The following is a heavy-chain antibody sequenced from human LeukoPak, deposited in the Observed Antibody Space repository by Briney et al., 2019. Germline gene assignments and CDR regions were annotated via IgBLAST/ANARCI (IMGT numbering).Heavy chain of an antibody. CDR3: ARVGSPG. D-gene: IGHD3-10*01. V-gene: IGHV3-53*01. Sequence: GGSLRLSCAASGFTVSSNYMSWVRQAPGKGLEWVSVIYSDLSTYYADSVQGRFTISRDNSKNTLYLHMNSLRAEDTAVYYCARVGSPGWGQGTLVTVSS. J-gene: IGHJ4*02. CDR2: IYSDLST. CDR1: GFTVSSNY.